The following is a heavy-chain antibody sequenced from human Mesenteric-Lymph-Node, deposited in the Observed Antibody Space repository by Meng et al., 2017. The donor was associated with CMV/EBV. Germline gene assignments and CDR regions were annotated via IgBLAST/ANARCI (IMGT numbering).Heavy chain of an antibody. CDR2: IIPMFGIG. CDR3: ARGGSGTYIPRFDL. D-gene: IGHD3-10*01. J-gene: IGHJ5*02. Sequence: KAPGGIFSSYAISWVRQAPGQGLEWMGGIIPMFGIGNYAQKFQGRVTIIADKSTSTVYMEVSRLRSEDTAVYYCARGGSGTYIPRFDLWGQGTLVTVSS. CDR1: GGIFSSYA. V-gene: IGHV1-69*17.